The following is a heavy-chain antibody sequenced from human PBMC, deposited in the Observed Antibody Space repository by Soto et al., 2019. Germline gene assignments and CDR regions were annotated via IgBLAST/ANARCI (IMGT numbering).Heavy chain of an antibody. J-gene: IGHJ6*02. CDR3: ASYCGGDCYPYYYDGMDV. Sequence: QVQLVQSGAEVKKPGSSVKVSCKASGGTFSSYAISWVRQAPGQGLEWMGGIIPIFGTANYAQKFQGRVTITADESTITAYMELSSLRSEDTAVYYCASYCGGDCYPYYYDGMDVWGQGTTVTVSS. V-gene: IGHV1-69*12. D-gene: IGHD2-21*02. CDR2: IIPIFGTA. CDR1: GGTFSSYA.